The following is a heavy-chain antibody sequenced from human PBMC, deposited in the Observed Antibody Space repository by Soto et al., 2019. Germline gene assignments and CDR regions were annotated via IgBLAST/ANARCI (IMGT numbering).Heavy chain of an antibody. CDR1: GGSISSYY. CDR3: ARGGLLRSYTWFDP. CDR2: IYYSGST. J-gene: IGHJ5*02. D-gene: IGHD3-22*01. V-gene: IGHV4-59*01. Sequence: QVQLQESGPGLVKPSETLSLTCTVSGGSISSYYWSWIRQPPGKGLEWIGYIYYSGSTNYNPSLKSRVTISVDTSKNQFSLKLSSVTAADTAVYYCARGGLLRSYTWFDPWGQGTLVTVSS.